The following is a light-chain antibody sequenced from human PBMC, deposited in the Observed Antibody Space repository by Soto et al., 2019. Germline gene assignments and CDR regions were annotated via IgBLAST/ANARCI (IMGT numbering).Light chain of an antibody. J-gene: IGKJ4*01. Sequence: AIQMTQSPSSLSASVGDRVTITCRASQGIRNDLGWYQQKPGKAPKLLIYAASTLQSGVPSRFSGSGSGTDFTLTIGSLQPEDFATYYCLQDSDYPLTFGGRTKVEIK. V-gene: IGKV1-6*01. CDR3: LQDSDYPLT. CDR2: AAS. CDR1: QGIRND.